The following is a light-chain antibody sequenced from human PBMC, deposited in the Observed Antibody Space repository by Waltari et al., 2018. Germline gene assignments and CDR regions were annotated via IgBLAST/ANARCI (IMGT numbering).Light chain of an antibody. CDR2: QAS. CDR3: CSYSHADTLI. CDR1: DSDVGTYPL. Sequence: QSALTQPASVSGSPGQSTTIPCTGSDSDVGTYPLVACFQQHPGRAPKVIIYQASKRPSGISDRFSGSKSGNTASLTISGLQAEDEAHYYCCSYSHADTLIFGGGTKLTVL. V-gene: IGLV2-23*01. J-gene: IGLJ2*01.